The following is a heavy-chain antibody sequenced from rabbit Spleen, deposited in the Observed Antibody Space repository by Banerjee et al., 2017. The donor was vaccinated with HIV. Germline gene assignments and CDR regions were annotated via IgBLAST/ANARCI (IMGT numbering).Heavy chain of an antibody. Sequence: QEQLEESGGDLVKPEGSLTLTCTASGFSVSRAYYMCWVRQAPGKGLEWIACIGAGSSGSTYYASWAKSRFTISQTSSTTVTLQMTSLTAADTATYFCATEYVNTFNLCGPGTLVTVS. CDR2: IGAGSSGST. V-gene: IGHV1S45*01. CDR1: GFSVSRAYY. CDR3: ATEYVNTFNL. D-gene: IGHD1-1*01. J-gene: IGHJ4*01.